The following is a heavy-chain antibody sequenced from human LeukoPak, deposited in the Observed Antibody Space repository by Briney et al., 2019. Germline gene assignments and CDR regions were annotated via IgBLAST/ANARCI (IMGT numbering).Heavy chain of an antibody. J-gene: IGHJ4*02. Sequence: GGSLRFSCAASGFTFSSYAMHWVRQAPGKGLEWVAVISYDGSNKYYADSVKGRFTISRDNSKNTLYLQMNSLRAEDTAVYYCARDGGSSEFDYWGQGTLVTVSS. CDR1: GFTFSSYA. CDR3: ARDGGSSEFDY. CDR2: ISYDGSNK. V-gene: IGHV3-30-3*01. D-gene: IGHD3-16*01.